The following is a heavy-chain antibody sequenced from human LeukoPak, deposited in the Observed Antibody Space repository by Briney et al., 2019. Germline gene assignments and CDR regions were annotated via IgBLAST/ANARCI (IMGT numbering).Heavy chain of an antibody. Sequence: SETLSLSCTVSGCSISWNYWTWTRQPPGKGLDYIGHVFYTGSTNYSPSLKSRVTISIDTSKSHFSLKLTSVTAADTAVYYCARAVAVAGTFKFDFWGQGTLVTVSS. D-gene: IGHD6-19*01. J-gene: IGHJ4*02. V-gene: IGHV4-59*01. CDR3: ARAVAVAGTFKFDF. CDR2: VFYTGST. CDR1: GCSISWNY.